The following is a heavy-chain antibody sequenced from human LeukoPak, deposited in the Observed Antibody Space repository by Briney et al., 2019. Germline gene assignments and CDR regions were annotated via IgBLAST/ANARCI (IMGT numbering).Heavy chain of an antibody. D-gene: IGHD3-22*01. CDR3: ARTRYYYDSSGYLYYFDY. V-gene: IGHV4-34*01. J-gene: IGHJ4*02. Sequence: SETLSLTCAVYGGSFSGYYWSWIRQPPGKGLEWIGEINHSGSTNYNPSLKSRVTISVDTSKNQFSLKLSSVTAADTAVYYCARTRYYYDSSGYLYYFDYWAREPWSPSPQ. CDR1: GGSFSGYY. CDR2: INHSGST.